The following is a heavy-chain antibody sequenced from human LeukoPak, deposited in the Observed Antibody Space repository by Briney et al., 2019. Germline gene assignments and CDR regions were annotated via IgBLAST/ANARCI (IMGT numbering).Heavy chain of an antibody. V-gene: IGHV3-33*01. Sequence: PGGSLRLSCAASGFTFSSYGMHWVRQAPGKGLEWVAVIWYDGSNKYYADSVKGRFTISRDNSKNTLYLQMNSLRAEDTAVYYCAYTSLHSSSWFLSGYFQHWGQGTLVTVSS. J-gene: IGHJ1*01. D-gene: IGHD6-13*01. CDR3: AYTSLHSSSWFLSGYFQH. CDR2: IWYDGSNK. CDR1: GFTFSSYG.